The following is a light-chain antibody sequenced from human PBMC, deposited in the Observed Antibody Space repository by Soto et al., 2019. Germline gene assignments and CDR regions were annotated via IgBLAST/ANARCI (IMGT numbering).Light chain of an antibody. CDR2: DAS. CDR3: HQYGISP. Sequence: EIVLTQSPATLSLSPGERATLSCRASQSVSSYLAWYQQKPGQAPRLLIYDASNRATGIPDRFSGSGSGTEFSLTISRLEPEDFAVYYCHQYGISPFGGGTKVDI. J-gene: IGKJ4*01. V-gene: IGKV3-20*01. CDR1: QSVSSY.